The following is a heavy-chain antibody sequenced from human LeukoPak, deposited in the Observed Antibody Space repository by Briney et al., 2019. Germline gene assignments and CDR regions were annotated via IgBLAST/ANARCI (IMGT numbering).Heavy chain of an antibody. J-gene: IGHJ4*02. V-gene: IGHV4-30-2*01. D-gene: IGHD4-23*01. CDR1: GASISRGGYF. CDR2: IYHTGNT. Sequence: TLSLTCTVSGASISRGGYFWSWIRQPPGKGLEWIGYIYHTGNTYYNPSLESRVTMSVDKSKNQFSLSLASVTVADTAVYYCARERPLDTVVSQDFWGQGTLVTVSS. CDR3: ARERPLDTVVSQDF.